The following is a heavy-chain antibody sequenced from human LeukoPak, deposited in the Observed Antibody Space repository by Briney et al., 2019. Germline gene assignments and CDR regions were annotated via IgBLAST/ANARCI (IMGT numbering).Heavy chain of an antibody. D-gene: IGHD6-13*01. CDR2: ISYDGSNK. CDR1: GFTFSSYG. J-gene: IGHJ4*02. Sequence: PGGSLRLSCAASGFTFSSYGIHWVRQAPGKGLEWVAVISYDGSNKYYADSVKGRFTISRDNSKNTLYLQMNSLRAEDTAIYYCARGVRGSSWPFDYWGQGTLVTVSS. V-gene: IGHV3-30*03. CDR3: ARGVRGSSWPFDY.